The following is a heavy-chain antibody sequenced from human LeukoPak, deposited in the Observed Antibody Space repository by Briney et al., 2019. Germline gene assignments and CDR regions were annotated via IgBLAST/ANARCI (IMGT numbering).Heavy chain of an antibody. J-gene: IGHJ5*01. CDR3: ARALISSIAARVFGS. Sequence: ASVKVSCKASGYTFTSYYMHWVRQAPGQGLEWMGIINPSGGSTSYAQKFQGRATMTRDMYTSTVYMELSSLRSEDTAVYYCARALISSIAARVFGSWGQGTLVTVSS. V-gene: IGHV1-46*01. CDR1: GYTFTSYY. D-gene: IGHD6-6*01. CDR2: INPSGGST.